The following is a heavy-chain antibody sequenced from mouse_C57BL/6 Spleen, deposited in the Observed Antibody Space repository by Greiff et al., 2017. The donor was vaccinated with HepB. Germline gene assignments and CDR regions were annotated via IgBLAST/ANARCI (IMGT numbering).Heavy chain of an antibody. D-gene: IGHD1-1*01. CDR1: GYTFTSYW. CDR2: IHPNSGST. Sequence: VQLKQPGAELVKPGASVKLSCKASGYTFTSYWMHWVKQRPGQGLEWIGMIHPNSGSTNYNEKFKSKATLTVDKSSSTAYMQLSSLTSEDSAVYYCARWGQITTVVADYWGQGTTLTVSS. J-gene: IGHJ2*01. CDR3: ARWGQITTVVADY. V-gene: IGHV1-64*01.